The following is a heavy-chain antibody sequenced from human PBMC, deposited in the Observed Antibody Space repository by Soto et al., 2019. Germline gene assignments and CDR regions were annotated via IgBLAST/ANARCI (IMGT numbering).Heavy chain of an antibody. CDR1: GGSISTGGYY. V-gene: IGHV4-31*03. Sequence: QVQLQESGPGLVKPSQTLSLTCTVSGGSISTGGYYWSWIRQHPGKGLEWIGYIYYSGGTHYTPYLKSRVTISVDTSKNQFSLKLSSVTAADTAVYYCARGLVATTFDYWGQGTLVTVSS. J-gene: IGHJ4*02. CDR3: ARGLVATTFDY. D-gene: IGHD5-12*01. CDR2: IYYSGGT.